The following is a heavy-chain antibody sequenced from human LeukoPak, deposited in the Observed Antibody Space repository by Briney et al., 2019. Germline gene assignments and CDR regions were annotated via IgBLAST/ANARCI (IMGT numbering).Heavy chain of an antibody. V-gene: IGHV1-69*13. J-gene: IGHJ4*02. D-gene: IGHD1-26*01. Sequence: SVKVSCKASGGTFSSYAISWVRQAPGQGLEWMGGIIPIFGTANYTQKFQGRVTITADESTSTAYMELSSLRSEDTAVYYCASGSGSYYVTNYFDYWGQGTLVTVSS. CDR3: ASGSGSYYVTNYFDY. CDR2: IIPIFGTA. CDR1: GGTFSSYA.